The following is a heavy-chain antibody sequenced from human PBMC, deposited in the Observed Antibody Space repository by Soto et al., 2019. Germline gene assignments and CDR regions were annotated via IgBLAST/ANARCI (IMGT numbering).Heavy chain of an antibody. Sequence: QVQLVESGGGVVQPGRSLRLSCAASGFTFSSYAMHWVRQAPGKGLEWVAVISYDGSNKYYADSVKGRFTISRDNSKNTLYLQMNSLIAEDTAVYYWARGDSGWYSSYFDYWGQGTLVTVS. D-gene: IGHD6-19*01. V-gene: IGHV3-30-3*01. CDR2: ISYDGSNK. CDR1: GFTFSSYA. CDR3: ARGDSGWYSSYFDY. J-gene: IGHJ4*02.